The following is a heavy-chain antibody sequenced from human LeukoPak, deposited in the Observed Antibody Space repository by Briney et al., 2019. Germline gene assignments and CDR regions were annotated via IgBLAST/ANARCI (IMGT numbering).Heavy chain of an antibody. CDR3: TTDQITMIVAEGNWFDP. CDR1: GFTFSNAW. J-gene: IGHJ5*02. V-gene: IGHV3-15*01. D-gene: IGHD3-22*01. Sequence: GGSLRLSCAASGFTFSNAWMSWVRQAPGKGLEWVGRIKNKTDGGTTDYAAPVKGRFTISRDDSKNTLYLQMNSLKTEDTAVYYCTTDQITMIVAEGNWFDPWGQGTLVTVSS. CDR2: IKNKTDGGTT.